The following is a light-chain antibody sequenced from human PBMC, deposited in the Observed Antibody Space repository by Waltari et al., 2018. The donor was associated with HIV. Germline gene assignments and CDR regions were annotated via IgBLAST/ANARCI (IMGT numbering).Light chain of an antibody. J-gene: IGKJ3*01. Sequence: DIQMTQSPSFLSASVGDRVTITCRASQSISRYLAWYQQKSGTAPKLLIYGASTLQSGVPSMFSGSGSGTDFTLTVSSLQPEDFATYYCQQFNDYPLTFGPGTKVDIK. CDR1: QSISRY. V-gene: IGKV1-9*01. CDR3: QQFNDYPLT. CDR2: GAS.